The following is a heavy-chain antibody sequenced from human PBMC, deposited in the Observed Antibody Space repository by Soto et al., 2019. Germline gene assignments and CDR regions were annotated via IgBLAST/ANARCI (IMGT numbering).Heavy chain of an antibody. CDR2: ISSDGSSA. Sequence: QVQLLESGGGVVQPGRSLRLSCSASGFGFNYYGMHWVRQAPGKGLEWVAVISSDGSSASYADSVRGRFTISRDNSKNTVYLQMDRLRAEDTGVFLCAEKGHCSGDKCYPFHFDYWGQGTLVTLSS. J-gene: IGHJ4*02. V-gene: IGHV3-30*18. D-gene: IGHD2-15*01. CDR3: AEKGHCSGDKCYPFHFDY. CDR1: GFGFNYYG.